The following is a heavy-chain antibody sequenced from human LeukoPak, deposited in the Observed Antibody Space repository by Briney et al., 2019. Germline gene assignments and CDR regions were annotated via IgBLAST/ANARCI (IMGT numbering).Heavy chain of an antibody. Sequence: SETLSLTCTVSGGSISSGGYYWSWIRQHPGKGLEWIGYIYYSGSTYYNPSLKSRVTISVNTSKNQFSLKLSSVTAADTAVYYCARGLWSGDAFDIWGPGTMVTVSS. V-gene: IGHV4-31*03. CDR2: IYYSGST. CDR3: ARGLWSGDAFDI. J-gene: IGHJ3*02. CDR1: GGSISSGGYY. D-gene: IGHD3-10*01.